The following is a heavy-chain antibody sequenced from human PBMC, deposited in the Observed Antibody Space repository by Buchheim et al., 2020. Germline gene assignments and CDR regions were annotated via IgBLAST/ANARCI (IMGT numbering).Heavy chain of an antibody. CDR1: GFTFSSYA. CDR2: ISGSGGST. Sequence: EVQLLESGGGLVQPGGSLRLSCAASGFTFSSYAMSWVRQAPGKGLEWVSAISGSGGSTYYADSVKGRFTISRDTSKNTLYLQMNSLRAEDTAVYYCAKDEGLLPGIAVAGREYWGQGTL. CDR3: AKDEGLLPGIAVAGREY. D-gene: IGHD6-19*01. V-gene: IGHV3-23*01. J-gene: IGHJ4*02.